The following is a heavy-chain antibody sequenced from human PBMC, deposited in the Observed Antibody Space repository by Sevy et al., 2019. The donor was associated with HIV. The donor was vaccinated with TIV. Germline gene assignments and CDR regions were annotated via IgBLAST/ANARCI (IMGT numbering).Heavy chain of an antibody. J-gene: IGHJ4*02. D-gene: IGHD1-26*01. Sequence: GGSLRLSCAASGFIFSYYGMHWDRQAPGKGLEWVAVIWYDGSNTIYADSVKGRFTISRDNSKNILYLQMNSLRDEDTAVYYCARDPHEIMLSGSYYLYWGQGTRVTVSS. CDR3: ARDPHEIMLSGSYYLY. CDR2: IWYDGSNT. V-gene: IGHV3-33*01. CDR1: GFIFSYYG.